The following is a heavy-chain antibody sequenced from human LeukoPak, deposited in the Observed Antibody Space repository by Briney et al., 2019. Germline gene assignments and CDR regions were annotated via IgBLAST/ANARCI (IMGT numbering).Heavy chain of an antibody. V-gene: IGHV4-39*07. Sequence: SQTLSLTCTVSGGSISSSSYYWGWIRQPPGKGLEWIGSIYYSGSTHYNPPLKSRVTISVDTSKNQFSLKLSSVTAADTAVYYCARDKLGYCSSTSCYASWFDPWGQGTLVTVSS. CDR3: ARDKLGYCSSTSCYASWFDP. D-gene: IGHD2-2*01. CDR1: GGSISSSSYY. CDR2: IYYSGST. J-gene: IGHJ5*02.